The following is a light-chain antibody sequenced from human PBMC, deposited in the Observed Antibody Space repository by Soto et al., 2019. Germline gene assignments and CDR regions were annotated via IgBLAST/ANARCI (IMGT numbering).Light chain of an antibody. J-gene: IGKJ1*01. Sequence: IVLTQSPGTLSLSPGERATLSCRASQSVSSNYLAWYQQKPGQAPRLLIYGASSRATGIPDRFSGSGSGTDFTLTISRLAPEDLAVYSCLQYGSSPRTFGQGTKVEIK. V-gene: IGKV3-20*01. CDR2: GAS. CDR3: LQYGSSPRT. CDR1: QSVSSNY.